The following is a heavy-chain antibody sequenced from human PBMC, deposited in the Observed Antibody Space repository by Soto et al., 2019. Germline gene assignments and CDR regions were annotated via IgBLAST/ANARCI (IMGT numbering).Heavy chain of an antibody. CDR2: IYDTGST. V-gene: IGHV4-59*11. Sequence: SETLSLTCIVSGGSMSSHYWSWIRQPPGKGLEWIGFIYDTGSTNYNPSLKSRVTISADTSNNQFSLKLSSVTAADTAVYYCARANGDPRLFDYWGQGTPVT. CDR1: GGSMSSHY. J-gene: IGHJ4*02. D-gene: IGHD4-17*01. CDR3: ARANGDPRLFDY.